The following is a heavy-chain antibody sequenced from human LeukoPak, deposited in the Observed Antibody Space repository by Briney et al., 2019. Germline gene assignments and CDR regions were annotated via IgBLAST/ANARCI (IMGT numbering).Heavy chain of an antibody. CDR2: INHSSGGK. Sequence: ASVKVSCKASGYSFSGYYMHWVRQPPGQGLEWMGCINHSSGGKNYAQKLQGRVTMTRDTSISTAYMELSRLRSDDTAVYYCAREGYDFWSGYYTTVWFDPWGQGTLVTVSS. V-gene: IGHV1-2*02. J-gene: IGHJ5*02. CDR3: AREGYDFWSGYYTTVWFDP. CDR1: GYSFSGYY. D-gene: IGHD3-3*01.